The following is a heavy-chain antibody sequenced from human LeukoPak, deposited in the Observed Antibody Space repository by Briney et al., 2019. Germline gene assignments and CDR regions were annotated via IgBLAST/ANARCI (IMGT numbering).Heavy chain of an antibody. Sequence: GGSLRLSCAASGFTFDDYAMHWVRQAPGKGLEWVSGISWNSGTIGYADPVKGRFTISRDNAKNSLYLQMNSLRAEDTALYYCAKDEEPLGCGHYGYWGQGILVTVSS. CDR1: GFTFDDYA. CDR2: ISWNSGTI. J-gene: IGHJ4*02. CDR3: AKDEEPLGCGHYGY. D-gene: IGHD3-22*01. V-gene: IGHV3-9*01.